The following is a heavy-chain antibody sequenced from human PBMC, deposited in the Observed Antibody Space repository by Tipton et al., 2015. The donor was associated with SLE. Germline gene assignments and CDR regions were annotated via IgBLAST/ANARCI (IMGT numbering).Heavy chain of an antibody. Sequence: SLRLSCAASGFTFSTSWMYWVRQTPGKGLVWVSRINSDGSTTSYADFVKGRFTISRDNVKSTVYLQMKSLRAEDTAVYYCARGQDSWYGLTVIDYWGQGTLVTVSS. CDR2: INSDGSTT. CDR1: GFTFSTSW. V-gene: IGHV3-74*01. CDR3: ARGQDSWYGLTVIDY. J-gene: IGHJ4*02. D-gene: IGHD6-13*01.